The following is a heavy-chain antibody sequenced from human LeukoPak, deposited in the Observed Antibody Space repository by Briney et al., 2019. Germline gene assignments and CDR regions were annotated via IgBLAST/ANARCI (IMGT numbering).Heavy chain of an antibody. CDR2: ISNNGGST. CDR1: EFTLSSYI. J-gene: IGHJ4*02. D-gene: IGHD4-17*01. Sequence: GGSLRLACLASEFTLSSYIMHWVRQAPGKGLEYVSAISNNGGSTYYADSVKGRFTISRDNSKNTLYLQMNSLRPEDTAVYYCVRSVTTLSDFHNWGQGTLVTVSS. V-gene: IGHV3-64D*09. CDR3: VRSVTTLSDFHN.